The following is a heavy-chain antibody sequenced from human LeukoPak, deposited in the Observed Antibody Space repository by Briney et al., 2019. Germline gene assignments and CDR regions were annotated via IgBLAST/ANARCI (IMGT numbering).Heavy chain of an antibody. V-gene: IGHV3-64D*06. CDR2: ISSNGGST. CDR3: VKVRRDNRVVAAAPLDY. J-gene: IGHJ4*02. CDR1: GFTFSSYA. D-gene: IGHD2-2*01. Sequence: PGGSLRLACSASGFTFSSYAMDWVRQAPGKGLEYVSAISSNGGSTYYADSVKGRFTISRDNSKNTLDLKMSSLRAEDTAAYYCVKVRRDNRVVAAAPLDYWGQGTLVTVSS.